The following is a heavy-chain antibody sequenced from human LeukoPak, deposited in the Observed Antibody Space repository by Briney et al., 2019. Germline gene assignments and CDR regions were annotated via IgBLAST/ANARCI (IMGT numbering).Heavy chain of an antibody. CDR1: GYTFSSYD. CDR2: MNPNSGNK. J-gene: IGHJ3*02. D-gene: IGHD3-22*01. CDR3: TRGGTIYDTILEDPFDI. V-gene: IGHV1-8*01. Sequence: ASVKVSCKASGYTFSSYDSNWVRQAPGQGLEWMGWMNPNSGNKGYAQELQGRVAMTRDTSISTAYMELSSLISDDTAVYYCTRGGTIYDTILEDPFDIWGQGTMVTVSS.